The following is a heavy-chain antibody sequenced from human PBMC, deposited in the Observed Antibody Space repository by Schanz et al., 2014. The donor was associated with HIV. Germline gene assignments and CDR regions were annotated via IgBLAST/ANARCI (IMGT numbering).Heavy chain of an antibody. CDR2: IWYDGSNE. CDR3: ARAMLISGTGYWTGENY. V-gene: IGHV3-33*01. CDR1: GFIFSTYG. J-gene: IGHJ4*02. D-gene: IGHD3-10*01. Sequence: QIQLVESGGGVVQPGRSLRLSCAASGFIFSTYGMHWVRQAPGRGLEWVAVIWYDGSNECYADSVKGRFTISRDNAKNSLYLQMTGLKAEDTAVYYCARAMLISGTGYWTGENYWGQGTLVIVSS.